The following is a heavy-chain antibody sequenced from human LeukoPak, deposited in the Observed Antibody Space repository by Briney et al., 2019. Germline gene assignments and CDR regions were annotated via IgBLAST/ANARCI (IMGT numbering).Heavy chain of an antibody. CDR2: ISDSSST. Sequence: PGGSLRLSCAASGFTFSSYAMSWVRQAPGKGLEWVSTISDSSSTYYADSVKGRFTISRDNSKNTLYLQMNSLRVEDTAVYYCTKTISGYCSRTSRLNWFDPWGQGTLVTVSS. D-gene: IGHD2-2*03. CDR3: TKTISGYCSRTSRLNWFDP. CDR1: GFTFSSYA. V-gene: IGHV3-23*01. J-gene: IGHJ5*02.